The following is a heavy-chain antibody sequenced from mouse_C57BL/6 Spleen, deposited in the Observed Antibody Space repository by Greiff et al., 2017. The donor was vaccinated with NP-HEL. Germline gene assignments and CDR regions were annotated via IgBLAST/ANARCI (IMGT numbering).Heavy chain of an antibody. CDR1: GYTFTDYY. Sequence: EVQRVESGPELVKPGASVKISCKASGYTFTDYYMNWVKQSHGKSLEWIGDINPNNGGTSYNQKFKGKATLTVDKSSSTAYMELRSLTSEDSAVYYCARGGYSYAMDYWGQGTSVTVSS. CDR3: ARGGYSYAMDY. V-gene: IGHV1-26*01. D-gene: IGHD2-3*01. J-gene: IGHJ4*01. CDR2: INPNNGGT.